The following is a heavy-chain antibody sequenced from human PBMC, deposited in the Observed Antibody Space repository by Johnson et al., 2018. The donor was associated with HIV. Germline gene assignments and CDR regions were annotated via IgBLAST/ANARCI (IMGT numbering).Heavy chain of an antibody. J-gene: IGHJ3*02. CDR1: GFTFDDYA. D-gene: IGHD2-2*01. CDR3: ARRGDQLLPYSLGAFDI. Sequence: VQLVESGGGLVKPGGSLRLSCAASGFTFDDYAMHWFLQAPGKGLEWVSAISGSGGSTYYADSVKGRFTISRDDSKNTLYLQMNSLRAEDTAVYYCARRGDQLLPYSLGAFDIWGQGTMVTVSS. CDR2: ISGSGGST. V-gene: IGHV3-23*04.